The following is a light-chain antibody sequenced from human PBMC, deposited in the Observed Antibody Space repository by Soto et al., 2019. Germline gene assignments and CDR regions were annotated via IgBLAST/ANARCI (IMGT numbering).Light chain of an antibody. V-gene: IGLV2-8*01. CDR1: SSDVGGYNY. Sequence: QSVLTQPPSASGSPGQSVTISCTGTSSDVGGYNYVSWYQHHPGKAPKLIIYEVYKRPSGVPDRFSGSKSGNTAALTVSGLQAEDEADYYCSSHVGTNSYVFGTGTKVTFL. CDR3: SSHVGTNSYV. J-gene: IGLJ1*01. CDR2: EVY.